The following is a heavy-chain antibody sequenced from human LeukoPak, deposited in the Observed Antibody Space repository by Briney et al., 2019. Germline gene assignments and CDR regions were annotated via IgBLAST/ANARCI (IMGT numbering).Heavy chain of an antibody. CDR3: ARGPGDFDASDI. J-gene: IGHJ3*02. CDR2: IKENGNEQ. V-gene: IGHV3-7*01. CDR1: GFTFTSYW. D-gene: IGHD1-14*01. Sequence: GGSLRLSCEASGFTFTSYWMSWVRQAPGKGPEWVAHIKENGNEQYYADSVKGRFTVSRDNVKQSLGLQMNSLRVEDTAVYYCARGPGDFDASDIWGQGTMVTVSS.